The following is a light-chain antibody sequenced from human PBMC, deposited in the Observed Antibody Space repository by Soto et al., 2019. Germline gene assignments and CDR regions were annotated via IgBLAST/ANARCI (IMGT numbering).Light chain of an antibody. J-gene: IGLJ2*01. CDR1: SSDVGNYNL. Sequence: QSALTQPASVSGSPGQSITISCTGTSSDVGNYNLVSWYQQCPGKAPKLIIYEGSRRPSGVSDRFSGSKSGNTASLTISGLQPEDEADYYCSSYTSSSTLVFGGGTKLTVL. V-gene: IGLV2-14*02. CDR2: EGS. CDR3: SSYTSSSTLV.